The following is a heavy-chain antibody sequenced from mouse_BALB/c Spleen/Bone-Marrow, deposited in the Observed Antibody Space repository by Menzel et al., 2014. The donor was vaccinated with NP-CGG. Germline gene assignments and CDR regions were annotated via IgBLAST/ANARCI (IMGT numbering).Heavy chain of an antibody. V-gene: IGHV4-1*02. J-gene: IGHJ3*01. D-gene: IGHD2-3*01. CDR2: INPESNTI. CDR1: GFDFSRYW. CDR3: ARLGYYGWFAY. Sequence: DVNLEESGGGLVQPGGSLKLSCAASGFDFSRYWMSWVRQAPGKGLQWIGEINPESNTINYTPSLKDKFIISRDNAKNTLYLQMSKVRSEDTALYCCARLGYYGWFAYWGQGTLVTVSA.